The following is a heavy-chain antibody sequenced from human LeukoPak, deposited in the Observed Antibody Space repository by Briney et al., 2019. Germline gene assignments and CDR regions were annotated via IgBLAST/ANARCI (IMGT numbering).Heavy chain of an antibody. CDR2: INHSGST. J-gene: IGHJ4*02. D-gene: IGHD3-10*01. CDR3: ARGLDYYGSGSQGYYFDY. Sequence: PSETLSLTCAVYGGSFSGYYWSWIRQPPGKGLEWIGEINHSGSTNYNPSLKSRVIISVDTSKNQFSLKLSSVTAADTAVYYCARGLDYYGSGSQGYYFDYWGQGTLVTVSS. CDR1: GGSFSGYY. V-gene: IGHV4-34*01.